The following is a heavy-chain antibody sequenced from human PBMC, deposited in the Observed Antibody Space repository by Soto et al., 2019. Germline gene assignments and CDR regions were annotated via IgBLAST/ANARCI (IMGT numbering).Heavy chain of an antibody. J-gene: IGHJ3*02. CDR1: GYTLTIYD. V-gene: IGHV1-8*01. D-gene: IGHD3-3*01. CDR3: AATIRFLEWLLSPHDAFDI. CDR2: MNPNSGNT. Sequence: ASVTVSCKASGYTLTIYDINWVRQAHGQGLEWMGWMNPNSGNTGYAQKFQGRVTMTRNTSISTAYMELSSLRSEDTAVYYCAATIRFLEWLLSPHDAFDIWGQGTMVTVSS.